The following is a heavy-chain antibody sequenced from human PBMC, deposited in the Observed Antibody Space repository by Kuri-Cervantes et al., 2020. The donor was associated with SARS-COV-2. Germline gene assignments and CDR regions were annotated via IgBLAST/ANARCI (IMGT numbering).Heavy chain of an antibody. V-gene: IGHV5-51*01. J-gene: IGHJ6*03. Sequence: GSLRLSCKGSGYTFTNYGIGWVRQMPGKGLEWMGIIYPGDSDTRYSPSFQGQVTISADKSINTAFLQWSSLKASDTAIYYCARRAYGEEVDYYYMDVWGKGTTVTVSS. D-gene: IGHD4-17*01. CDR1: GYTFTNYG. CDR2: IYPGDSDT. CDR3: ARRAYGEEVDYYYMDV.